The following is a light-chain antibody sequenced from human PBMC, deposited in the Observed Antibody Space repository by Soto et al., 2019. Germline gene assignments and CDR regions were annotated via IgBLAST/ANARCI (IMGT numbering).Light chain of an antibody. V-gene: IGLV2-14*03. CDR1: SSDVGGYNY. J-gene: IGLJ3*02. CDR2: DVS. CDR3: SSYTSSSTRV. Sequence: QSALTQPASVSGSPGQSITISCTGTSSDVGGYNYVSWYQQHPGQAPKLMIFDVSNRPSGVSNRFSGSKSGNTASLTNSGLQAEDEADYYCSSYTSSSTRVFGGGTKLTVL.